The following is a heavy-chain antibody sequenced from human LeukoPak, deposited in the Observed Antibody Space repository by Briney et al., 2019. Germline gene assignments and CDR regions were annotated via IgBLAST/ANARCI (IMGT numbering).Heavy chain of an antibody. V-gene: IGHV3-23*01. J-gene: IGHJ5*02. CDR2: ITASGAKT. D-gene: IGHD3-10*01. CDR3: AKADGEPDGRHDGWFDP. CDR1: GFTFSSYA. Sequence: GGSLRLSCAASGFTFSSYAMSWVRQAPGKGLEWVSGITASGAKTYYTDSVKGRFTISRDNSKNTLYLQMHSLRVEDTAVYYCAKADGEPDGRHDGWFDPWGQGTLVTVSS.